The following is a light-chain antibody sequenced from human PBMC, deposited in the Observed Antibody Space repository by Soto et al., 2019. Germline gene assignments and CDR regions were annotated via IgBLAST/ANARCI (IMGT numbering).Light chain of an antibody. CDR1: QSVSSY. J-gene: IGKJ1*01. Sequence: EIVLTQSPATLSLSPGERATLSCRASQSVSSYLAWYQQKPGQAPRLLIYDASNRATGIPARFSGSGSGTDFTLTISSLEPEDVAVYYWQQRSNWPQTFGQGTKVEIK. CDR3: QQRSNWPQT. V-gene: IGKV3-11*01. CDR2: DAS.